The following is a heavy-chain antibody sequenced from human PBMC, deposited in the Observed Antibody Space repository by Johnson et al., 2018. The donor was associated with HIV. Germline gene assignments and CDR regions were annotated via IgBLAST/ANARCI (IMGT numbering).Heavy chain of an antibody. CDR2: SGTIGDT. Sequence: VQLVESGGGLVQPGGSLRLSCAASGFTFSDHDMHWVRQTEGIGLELVSASGTIGDTHYHESVKGRFTIYRDTSKNTLYLQMNSLRAEDTAVYYCARDLTPPNAFDIWGQGTMVTVSS. V-gene: IGHV3-13*01. CDR3: ARDLTPPNAFDI. CDR1: GFTFSDHD. J-gene: IGHJ3*02.